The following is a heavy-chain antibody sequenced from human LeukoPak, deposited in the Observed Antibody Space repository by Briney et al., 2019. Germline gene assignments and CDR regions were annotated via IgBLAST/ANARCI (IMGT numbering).Heavy chain of an antibody. Sequence: SETLSLTCTVSGGSISSGSYYWSWIRQPAGKGLEWIGRIYTSGSTSYNPSLKSRVTISVDTSKNQFSLKLSSVTAADTAVYYCARAPNRYMITFGGVIVTGYFDYWGQGTLVTVSS. V-gene: IGHV4-61*02. CDR2: IYTSGST. CDR1: GGSISSGSYY. CDR3: ARAPNRYMITFGGVIVTGYFDY. J-gene: IGHJ4*02. D-gene: IGHD3-16*02.